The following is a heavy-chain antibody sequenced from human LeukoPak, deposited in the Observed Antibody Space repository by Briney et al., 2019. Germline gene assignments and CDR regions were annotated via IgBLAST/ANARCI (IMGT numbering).Heavy chain of an antibody. V-gene: IGHV4-39*01. Sequence: SETLSLTCTLSGGSIGSSSYYWGWIRQPPGKGLEWIGSIYSTGSSYYNPSLKSRVTISVDTSKDQFSLKLNSVTAADTAIYYCARSHSSGWSEAWFDPWGQGTLVTVS. CDR2: IYSTGSS. D-gene: IGHD6-19*01. CDR3: ARSHSSGWSEAWFDP. CDR1: GGSIGSSSYY. J-gene: IGHJ5*02.